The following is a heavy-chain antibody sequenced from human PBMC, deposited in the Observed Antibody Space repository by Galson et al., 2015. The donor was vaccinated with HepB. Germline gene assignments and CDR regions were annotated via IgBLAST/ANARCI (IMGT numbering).Heavy chain of an antibody. CDR1: GFTFRSYW. J-gene: IGHJ6*02. CDR2: IRQDGNEN. Sequence: SCAASGFTFRSYWMSWVRQAPGKGLQWVASIRQDGNENYYVDSVKGRFTISRDNAKNSMYLQMSSLTAEDTAVYYCARLISGTTSRGMDVWGQGTTVTVSS. CDR3: ARLISGTTSRGMDV. V-gene: IGHV3-7*05. D-gene: IGHD1-20*01.